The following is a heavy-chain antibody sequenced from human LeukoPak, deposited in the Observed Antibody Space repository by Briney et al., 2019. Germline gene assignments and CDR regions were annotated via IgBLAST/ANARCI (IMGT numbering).Heavy chain of an antibody. Sequence: GASVKVSCKASGYTFTGYYMHWVRQAPGQGLEWMGWINPNSGGTNYAQKFQGRVTMTRDTSISTAYIELSRLRSDDTAVYYCARDGVGYTAAAVPYPGYWGQGTLDTVSS. D-gene: IGHD6-13*01. CDR1: GYTFTGYY. CDR2: INPNSGGT. CDR3: ARDGVGYTAAAVPYPGY. J-gene: IGHJ4*02. V-gene: IGHV1-2*02.